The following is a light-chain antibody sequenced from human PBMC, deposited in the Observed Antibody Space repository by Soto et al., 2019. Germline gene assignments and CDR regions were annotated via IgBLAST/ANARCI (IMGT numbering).Light chain of an antibody. V-gene: IGKV3-15*01. CDR3: QQYGDWPLT. CDR2: ATS. CDR1: QSDGNK. Sequence: EIVLTQSPATLSVSPGERATLSCRASQSDGNKFAWYLQKPCQAPRLLICATSTRATGVLARFSGSGSGTEFTLTISSLQSEDFAVYYCQQYGDWPLTFGGGAKVEIE. J-gene: IGKJ4*01.